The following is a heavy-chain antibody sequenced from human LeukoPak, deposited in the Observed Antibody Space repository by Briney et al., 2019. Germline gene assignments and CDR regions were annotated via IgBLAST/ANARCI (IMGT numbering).Heavy chain of an antibody. Sequence: SETLSLTCTVSGGSISSYYWSWIRQPPGKGLEWIGYIYYSGSTNYNPSLKSRVTISVDTSKNQFSLKLSSVTAADTAVYYCAIGWPFDYWGQGTLVTVSS. D-gene: IGHD6-13*01. CDR1: GGSISSYY. CDR2: IYYSGST. J-gene: IGHJ4*02. CDR3: AIGWPFDY. V-gene: IGHV4-59*12.